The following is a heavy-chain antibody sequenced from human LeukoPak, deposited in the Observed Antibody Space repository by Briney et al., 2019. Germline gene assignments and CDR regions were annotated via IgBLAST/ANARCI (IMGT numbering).Heavy chain of an antibody. J-gene: IGHJ2*01. D-gene: IGHD3-16*01. CDR3: ARDSRSVWDWYFDL. CDR1: GFTFSSYW. CDR2: IKQVGSEK. Sequence: GGSLRLSCAASGFTFSSYWMSWVRQAPGKGLEWVANIKQVGSEKYYVDSVKGRFTISRDNAKNSLYLQMNSLRAEDTAVYYCARDSRSVWDWYFDLWGRGTLVTVSS. V-gene: IGHV3-7*01.